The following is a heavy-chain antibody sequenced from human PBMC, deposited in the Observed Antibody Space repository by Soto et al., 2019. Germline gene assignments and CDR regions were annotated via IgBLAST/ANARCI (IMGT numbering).Heavy chain of an antibody. CDR2: VSYDASYQ. Sequence: QVQLVESGGGMVQPGKSLRLSCAASGFTFRTYDMHWVRQAPGRGLEWVAVVSYDASYQNYVDSVKGRFTVSRDNSKNTLFLQMNSLRPEDTAVYYCAKVSISKSSAVTFDSWGRGTLVTVSS. CDR1: GFTFRTYD. V-gene: IGHV3-30*18. J-gene: IGHJ4*02. CDR3: AKVSISKSSAVTFDS. D-gene: IGHD2-15*01.